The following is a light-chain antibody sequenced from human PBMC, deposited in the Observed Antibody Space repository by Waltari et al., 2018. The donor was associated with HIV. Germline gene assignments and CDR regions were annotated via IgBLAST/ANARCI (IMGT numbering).Light chain of an antibody. J-gene: IGKJ2*01. CDR1: HPVSSSA. Sequence: TVLTQSPDTLSLSPGETATLSCRASHPVSSSALAWYQQQPGQAPRLLIYGASNRATGIPDRFSGSVSGTEFTLTISRLEPEDFAVYYCQHYDTSPPVYTFGQGTKLEIK. CDR3: QHYDTSPPVYT. V-gene: IGKV3-20*01. CDR2: GAS.